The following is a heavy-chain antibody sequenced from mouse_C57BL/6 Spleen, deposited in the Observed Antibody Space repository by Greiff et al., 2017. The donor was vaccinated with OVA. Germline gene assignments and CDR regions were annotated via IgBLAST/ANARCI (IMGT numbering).Heavy chain of an antibody. CDR3: TRDRGSTTVVDTNYFDY. Sequence: EVQGVESGAGLVKPGGSLKLSCAASGFTFSSYAMSWVRQTPEKRVEWVAYISSGGDYIYYADTVKGRFTISRDNARNTLYLQMSSRKSEDTAMYYWTRDRGSTTVVDTNYFDYWGRGTTLTVSS. CDR1: GFTFSSYA. V-gene: IGHV5-9-1*02. CDR2: ISSGGDYI. D-gene: IGHD1-1*01. J-gene: IGHJ2*01.